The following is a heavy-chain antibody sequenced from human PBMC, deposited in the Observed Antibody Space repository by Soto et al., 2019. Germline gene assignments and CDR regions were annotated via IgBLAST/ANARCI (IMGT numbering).Heavy chain of an antibody. CDR2: MNPNSGNT. D-gene: IGHD3-22*01. CDR3: ARELTMIVDN. V-gene: IGHV1-8*01. J-gene: IGHJ4*02. CDR1: GYTFTSYD. Sequence: QVQLVQSGSEVKKPGSSVKVSCKASGYTFTSYDVNWVRQATGQGLEWMGWMNPNSGNTGYAQKFQGRVTMTRNTSISTAYMELSGLRSEDTAVYYCARELTMIVDNWGQGTLVAVSS.